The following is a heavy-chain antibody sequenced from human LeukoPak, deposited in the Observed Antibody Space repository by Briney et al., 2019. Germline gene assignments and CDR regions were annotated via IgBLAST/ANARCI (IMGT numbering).Heavy chain of an antibody. J-gene: IGHJ4*01. CDR3: ARARTRNFFDL. Sequence: ASVKVSCKASGYTFTGYYMHWVRQAPGQGLEWMGWVNPNSGSTIYAQKFEGRVTMTRDTSIGTGYMELTSLTSDDTAIYYCARARTRNFFDLWGHGTLVTVSS. CDR2: VNPNSGST. V-gene: IGHV1-2*02. CDR1: GYTFTGYY. D-gene: IGHD5-24*01.